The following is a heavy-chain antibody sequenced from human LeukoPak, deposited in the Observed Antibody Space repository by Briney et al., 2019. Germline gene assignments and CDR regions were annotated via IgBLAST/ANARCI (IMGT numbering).Heavy chain of an antibody. CDR2: IYSSGST. J-gene: IGHJ4*02. Sequence: PSETLSLTCTVSGGSISSYYWSWIRQPPGKGLEWIGYIYSSGSTYYNPSLKSRVTISVDTSKNQFSLKLSSVTAADTAVYYCARDHRYYDSSGYYWVWGQGTLVTVSS. D-gene: IGHD3-22*01. CDR3: ARDHRYYDSSGYYWV. V-gene: IGHV4-59*12. CDR1: GGSISSYY.